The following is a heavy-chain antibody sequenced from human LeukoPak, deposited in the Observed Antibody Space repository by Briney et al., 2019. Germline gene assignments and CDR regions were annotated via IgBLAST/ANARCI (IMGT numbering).Heavy chain of an antibody. D-gene: IGHD5-18*01. V-gene: IGHV3-49*04. CDR2: IRSKAYGGTT. J-gene: IGHJ6*03. CDR1: GFTFGDYA. Sequence: GGSLRLSCTASGFTFGDYAMSWVRQAPGKGLEWVGFIRSKAYGGTTEYAASVKGRFTISRDDSKSIAYLQMNSLKTEDTAVYYCTRDPAGSYGYKHYYYYMDVWGKGTTVTVSS. CDR3: TRDPAGSYGYKHYYYYMDV.